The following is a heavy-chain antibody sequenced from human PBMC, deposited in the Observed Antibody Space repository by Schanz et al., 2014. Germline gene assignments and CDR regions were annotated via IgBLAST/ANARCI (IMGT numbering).Heavy chain of an antibody. V-gene: IGHV3-23*01. J-gene: IGHJ4*02. CDR2: IGTSGGT. Sequence: EVQLLESGGGLVQPGGSLKLSCAASGLIFSNYVMSWVRQAPGKGLEWVSTIGTSGGTNYAESVKGRFTISRDNSKNTLYLQMNSLRAGDAAVYYCANNWNLDYWGQGTLVTVSS. D-gene: IGHD1-20*01. CDR3: ANNWNLDY. CDR1: GLIFSNYV.